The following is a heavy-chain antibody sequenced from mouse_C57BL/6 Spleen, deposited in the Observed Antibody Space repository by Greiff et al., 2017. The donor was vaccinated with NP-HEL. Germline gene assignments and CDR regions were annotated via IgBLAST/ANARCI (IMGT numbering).Heavy chain of an antibody. CDR3: ARYYYGSRGYAMDY. CDR2: IWTGGGT. Sequence: VMLVESGPGLVAPSQSLSITCTVSGFSLTSYAISWVRQPPGKGLEWLGVIWTGGGTNYNSALKSRLSISKDNSKSQVFLKMNSLQTDDTARYYCARYYYGSRGYAMDYWGQGTSVTVSS. CDR1: GFSLTSYA. J-gene: IGHJ4*01. V-gene: IGHV2-9-1*01. D-gene: IGHD1-1*01.